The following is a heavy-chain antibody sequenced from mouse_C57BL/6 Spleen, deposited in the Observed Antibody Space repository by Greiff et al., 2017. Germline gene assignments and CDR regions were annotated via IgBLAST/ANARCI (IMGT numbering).Heavy chain of an antibody. Sequence: EVQLQQSGAELVRPGASVKLSCTASGFNITDDYMHWVKQRPEQGLEWIGWIDTENGDTEYASKFQGKATLSADTSSNTAYLQFSSLTSEDTAVYYCTFSRYDYWGQGTTLTVSS. V-gene: IGHV14-4*01. D-gene: IGHD1-1*01. CDR3: TFSRYDY. CDR2: IDTENGDT. J-gene: IGHJ2*01. CDR1: GFNITDDY.